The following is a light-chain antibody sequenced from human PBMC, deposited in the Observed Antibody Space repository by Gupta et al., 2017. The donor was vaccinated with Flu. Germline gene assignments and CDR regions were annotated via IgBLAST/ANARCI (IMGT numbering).Light chain of an antibody. Sequence: GQTARITCGGNNIGSKSVHWYQPKPGQAPVLVVYADSDRPSGIPERFSGSNSVNTATLTISRVEAGDVADYYCQVCDSSSDHVVFGGGTKLTVL. V-gene: IGLV3-21*02. J-gene: IGLJ3*02. CDR3: QVCDSSSDHVV. CDR2: ADS. CDR1: NIGSKS.